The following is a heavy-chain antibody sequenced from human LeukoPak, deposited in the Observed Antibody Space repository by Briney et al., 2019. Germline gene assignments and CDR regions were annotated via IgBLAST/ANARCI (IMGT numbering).Heavy chain of an antibody. J-gene: IGHJ4*02. CDR1: GFTFSSYA. CDR3: AKSLVGFCSTTSCPSDY. CDR2: ISGNGDST. D-gene: IGHD2-2*01. Sequence: GGSLRLSCAASGFTFSSYAMSWVRQAPGKGLEWVSGISGNGDSTYYADSVRGRFTISRDNSKNTLYLQMNSLRVEDTAVYYCAKSLVGFCSTTSCPSDYWGQGTLVTVSS. V-gene: IGHV3-23*01.